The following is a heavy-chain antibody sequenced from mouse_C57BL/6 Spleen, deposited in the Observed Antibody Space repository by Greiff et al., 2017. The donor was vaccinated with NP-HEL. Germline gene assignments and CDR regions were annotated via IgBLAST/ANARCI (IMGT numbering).Heavy chain of an antibody. Sequence: EVKLMESGGGLVQPGGSLSLSCAASGFTFTDYYMSWVRQPPGKALEWLGFIRNKANGYTTEYSASVKGRFTISRDNSQSILYLQINALRAEDSATDYCARRDYGSREYFDVWGTGTTVTVSS. V-gene: IGHV7-3*01. CDR3: ARRDYGSREYFDV. D-gene: IGHD1-1*01. CDR2: IRNKANGYTT. J-gene: IGHJ1*03. CDR1: GFTFTDYY.